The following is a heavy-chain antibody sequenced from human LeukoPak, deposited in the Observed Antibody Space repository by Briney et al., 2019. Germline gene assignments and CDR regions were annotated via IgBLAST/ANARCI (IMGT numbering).Heavy chain of an antibody. Sequence: GASVKVSCKASGYTFTSYDINWVRQATGQGLEWMGWMNPNSGNTGYAQKFQGRVTMTRNTSISTAYMELSSLRSEDTAVYYCARVGIVVRGVIMYNWFDPGAREPWSPSPQ. CDR3: ARVGIVVRGVIMYNWFDP. V-gene: IGHV1-8*01. CDR1: GYTFTSYD. D-gene: IGHD3-10*01. CDR2: MNPNSGNT. J-gene: IGHJ5*01.